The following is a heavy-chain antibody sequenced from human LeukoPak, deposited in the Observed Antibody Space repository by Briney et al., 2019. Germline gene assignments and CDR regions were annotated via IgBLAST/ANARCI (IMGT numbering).Heavy chain of an antibody. V-gene: IGHV1-18*01. D-gene: IGHD3-22*01. CDR3: ARSSESHYDSSGYYLPY. Sequence: ASVKVSCKASGYTFTSYGISWVRQAPGQGLEWMGWISAYNGNINYAQKLQGRVTMTTDTSTSTAYMELRSLRSDDTAVYYCARSSESHYDSSGYYLPYWGQGTLVTVSS. CDR1: GYTFTSYG. J-gene: IGHJ4*02. CDR2: ISAYNGNI.